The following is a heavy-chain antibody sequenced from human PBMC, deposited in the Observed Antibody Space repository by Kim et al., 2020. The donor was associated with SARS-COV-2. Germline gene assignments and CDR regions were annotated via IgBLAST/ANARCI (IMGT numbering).Heavy chain of an antibody. V-gene: IGHV4-31*02. Sequence: CNPSIKSRVTISVDASKNQFSLKLRSVTAADTAVYYCTTMIRGAPGWFDPWGQGTLVTVSS. D-gene: IGHD3-10*01. J-gene: IGHJ5*02. CDR3: TTMIRGAPGWFDP.